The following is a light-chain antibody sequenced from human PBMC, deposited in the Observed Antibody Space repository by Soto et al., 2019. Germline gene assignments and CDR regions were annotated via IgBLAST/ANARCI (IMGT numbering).Light chain of an antibody. CDR2: EVS. Sequence: QSALTQPASVSGSPGQSITISCTGTSSDVGGYKYASWFQQHPGKAPKLKIYEVSNRPSGVSNRFSSSKSGYTASLTISELQAEDEADSYCTSFTSSSTWVFGGGTKLTVL. J-gene: IGLJ3*02. CDR3: TSFTSSSTWV. CDR1: SSDVGGYKY. V-gene: IGLV2-14*03.